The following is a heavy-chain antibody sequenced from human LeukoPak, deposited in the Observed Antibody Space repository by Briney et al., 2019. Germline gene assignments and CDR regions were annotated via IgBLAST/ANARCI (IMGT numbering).Heavy chain of an antibody. D-gene: IGHD6-13*01. V-gene: IGHV5-51*01. Sequence: GESLKISCKGSGYSFTSYWIGWVRQMPGKGLEWMGIIYLGDSGTRYSPSFQGQVTISADKSISTAYLQWSSLKASDTAMYYCARQLGSSSWYLSGYYYYGMDVWGQGTTVTVSS. CDR1: GYSFTSYW. J-gene: IGHJ6*02. CDR3: ARQLGSSSWYLSGYYYYGMDV. CDR2: IYLGDSGT.